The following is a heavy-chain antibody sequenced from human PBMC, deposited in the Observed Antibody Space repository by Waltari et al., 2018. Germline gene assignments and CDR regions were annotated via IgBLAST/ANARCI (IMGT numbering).Heavy chain of an antibody. D-gene: IGHD3-3*01. CDR1: GGSISSHY. CDR3: ASGFWSGYSPFDY. Sequence: QVQLQESGPGLVKPSETLSLTCTVSGGSISSHYWSWIRQPPGKGLEWIGYIYYSGCTDYNPSLKSRVTISVDTSKNQFSLKLSSVTAADTAVYYCASGFWSGYSPFDYWGQGTLVTVSS. V-gene: IGHV4-59*11. CDR2: IYYSGCT. J-gene: IGHJ4*02.